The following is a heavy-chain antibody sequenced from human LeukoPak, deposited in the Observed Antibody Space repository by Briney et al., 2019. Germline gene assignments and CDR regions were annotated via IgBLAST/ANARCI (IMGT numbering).Heavy chain of an antibody. D-gene: IGHD6-6*01. J-gene: IGHJ3*01. CDR2: INSDGSEG. CDR3: ARSSYSSSSSV. CDR1: GFTFSGFW. V-gene: IGHV3-7*03. Sequence: GGSLRLSCAVSGFTFSGFWMSWSRQAPGKGLEWVASINSDGSEGYYADVVKGRFTISRDDAKNSLYLQINSLRAEDTAVYYCARSSYSSSSSVWGQGTMVTVSS.